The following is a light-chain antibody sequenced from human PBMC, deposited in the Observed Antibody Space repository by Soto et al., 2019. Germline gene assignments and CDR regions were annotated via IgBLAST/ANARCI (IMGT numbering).Light chain of an antibody. J-gene: IGKJ2*01. CDR1: QDIENH. CDR2: DAS. CDR3: QQYDNRPPAYT. V-gene: IGKV1-33*01. Sequence: DIQLTQSPSSLSASVGDRVTITCQASQDIENHLNWYQQKPGKAPKLLTYDASNLETGVPSRFSGTGSGTEFTFTISSLQPEDIATYYCQQYDNRPPAYTFGQGTKLEIK.